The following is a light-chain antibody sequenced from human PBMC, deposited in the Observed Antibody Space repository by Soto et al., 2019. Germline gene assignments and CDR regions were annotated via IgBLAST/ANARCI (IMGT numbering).Light chain of an antibody. CDR1: SSNIGSNI. CDR3: AAWDDSLKGWL. J-gene: IGLJ3*02. Sequence: QPVLTQPPSASGTPGQRVTISCSGSSSNIGSNIVNWYQHLPGTAPKLLIKTDNQRPSGVPDRFSGSKSDTSASLAISGLQSEDEADYYCAAWDDSLKGWLFGGGTKL. CDR2: TDN. V-gene: IGLV1-44*01.